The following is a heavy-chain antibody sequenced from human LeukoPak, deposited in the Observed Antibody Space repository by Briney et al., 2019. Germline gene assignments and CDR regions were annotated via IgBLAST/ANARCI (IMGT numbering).Heavy chain of an antibody. D-gene: IGHD6-19*01. CDR3: EASGWSKPYYFDY. CDR2: INPSGGSR. CDR1: GYTFTIYY. Sequence: PSVKVSCKASGYTFTIYYMHLVRHPPGQGLELMGIINPSGGSRSYGQKFQGSVTMRKDTYTSTVYMELSRMSADDAVVYYCEASGWSKPYYFDYWGQGTLVTVSS. J-gene: IGHJ4*02. V-gene: IGHV1-46*01.